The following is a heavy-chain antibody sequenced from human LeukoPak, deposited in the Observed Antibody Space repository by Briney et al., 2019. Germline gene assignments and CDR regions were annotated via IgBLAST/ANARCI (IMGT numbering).Heavy chain of an antibody. CDR3: ARGYYDFWSGYYPRAEYFQH. V-gene: IGHV3-30*03. D-gene: IGHD3-3*01. J-gene: IGHJ1*01. Sequence: GRSLRLSCAGSGFTFRSYGMHWVRQAPGKGLEWVAVISYDGSNKYYADSVKGRFTISRDNSKNTLYLQMNSLRAEDTAVYYCARGYYDFWSGYYPRAEYFQHWGQGTLVTVSS. CDR2: ISYDGSNK. CDR1: GFTFRSYG.